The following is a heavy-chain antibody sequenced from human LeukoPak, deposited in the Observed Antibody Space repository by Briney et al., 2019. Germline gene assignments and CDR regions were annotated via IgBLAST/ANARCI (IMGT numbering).Heavy chain of an antibody. J-gene: IGHJ5*02. CDR2: IIPILGIA. CDR1: GGTFSSYA. CDR3: ARGETTVINWFDP. D-gene: IGHD4-17*01. Sequence: ASVKVSCKASGGTFSSYAISWVRQAPGQGLEWMGRIIPILGIANYAQKFQGRVTITADKSTSTAYMELSSLRSEDTAVYYCARGETTVINWFDPWGQGTLVIVSS. V-gene: IGHV1-69*04.